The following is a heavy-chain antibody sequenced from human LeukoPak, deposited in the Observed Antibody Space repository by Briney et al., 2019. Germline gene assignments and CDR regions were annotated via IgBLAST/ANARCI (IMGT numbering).Heavy chain of an antibody. CDR1: GFTFSTYN. J-gene: IGHJ4*02. D-gene: IGHD6-13*01. Sequence: GGSLRLSCAASGFTFSTYNMNWVRQAPGKGLEWVSHISSGSSTIYYADSVKGRFTISRDNAKNSLYLQMTSLRAEDTAVYYCARVGSSSWIGYSPSDDYWGQGTLVTVSS. CDR3: ARVGSSSWIGYSPSDDY. V-gene: IGHV3-48*04. CDR2: ISSGSSTI.